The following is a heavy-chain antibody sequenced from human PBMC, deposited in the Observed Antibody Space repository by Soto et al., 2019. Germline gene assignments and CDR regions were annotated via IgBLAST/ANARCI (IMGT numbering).Heavy chain of an antibody. Sequence: GGSLRLSCAASGFTFDDYTMHWVRQAPGKGLEWVSLISWDGGSTYYADSVKGRFTISRDNSKNSLYLQMNSLRTEDTALYYCALIAVAAANFDYWGQGTLVTVSS. CDR2: ISWDGGST. V-gene: IGHV3-43*01. J-gene: IGHJ4*02. CDR1: GFTFDDYT. D-gene: IGHD6-19*01. CDR3: ALIAVAAANFDY.